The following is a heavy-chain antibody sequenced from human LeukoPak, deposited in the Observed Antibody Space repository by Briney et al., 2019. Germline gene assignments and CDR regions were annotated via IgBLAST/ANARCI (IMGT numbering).Heavy chain of an antibody. CDR2: INPSVGGT. J-gene: IGHJ3*02. CDR3: ARDPITMIVVGNDAFDI. D-gene: IGHD3-22*01. Sequence: ASVKVSCKASGYTFTSYYMHWVRQAPGQGLEWMGIINPSVGGTSYAQKSQGRVTMTRDTSTSTVYMELSSLRSEDTAVYYCARDPITMIVVGNDAFDIWGQGTMVTVSS. CDR1: GYTFTSYY. V-gene: IGHV1-46*03.